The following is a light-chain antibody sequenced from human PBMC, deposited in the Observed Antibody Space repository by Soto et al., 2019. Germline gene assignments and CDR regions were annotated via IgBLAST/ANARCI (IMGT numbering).Light chain of an antibody. CDR1: RSNIGTIT. Sequence: QSVLTQPPSASGTPGQRVTISCSGSRSNIGTITVNWYQHLPGTAPKLLIYSNNQRPSGVPDRFSGSKSGASASLAISGLQSEDEADYYCAAWDDSLNGVVFGGGTKLTVL. CDR3: AAWDDSLNGVV. V-gene: IGLV1-44*01. CDR2: SNN. J-gene: IGLJ3*02.